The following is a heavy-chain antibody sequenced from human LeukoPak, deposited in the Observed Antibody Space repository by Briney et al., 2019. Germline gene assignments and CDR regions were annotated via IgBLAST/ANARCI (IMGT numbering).Heavy chain of an antibody. D-gene: IGHD6-13*01. CDR2: IYTSGST. Sequence: SETLSLTCTVSGGSISSGSYYWSWIRQPAGRGLEWIGRIYTSGSTNYNPSLKSRVTISVDTSKNQFSLKLSSVTAADTAVYYCARNPSIAAAGWFDPWGQGTLVTVSS. V-gene: IGHV4-61*02. J-gene: IGHJ5*02. CDR1: GGSISSGSYY. CDR3: ARNPSIAAAGWFDP.